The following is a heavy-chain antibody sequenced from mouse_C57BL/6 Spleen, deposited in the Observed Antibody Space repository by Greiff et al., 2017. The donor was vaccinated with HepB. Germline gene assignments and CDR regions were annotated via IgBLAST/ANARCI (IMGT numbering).Heavy chain of an antibody. D-gene: IGHD2-2*01. Sequence: QVQLKQSGAELARPGASVKLSCKASGYTFTSYGISWVKQRTGQGLEWIGEIYPRSGNTYYNEKFKGKATLTADKSSSTAYMELRSLTSEDSAVYFCARGVYYGFHFDYWGQGTTLTVSS. V-gene: IGHV1-81*01. CDR1: GYTFTSYG. CDR2: IYPRSGNT. J-gene: IGHJ2*01. CDR3: ARGVYYGFHFDY.